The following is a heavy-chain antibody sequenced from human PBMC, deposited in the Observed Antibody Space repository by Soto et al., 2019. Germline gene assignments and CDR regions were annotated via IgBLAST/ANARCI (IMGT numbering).Heavy chain of an antibody. CDR3: ATGSMVRGVPIDY. J-gene: IGHJ4*02. V-gene: IGHV4-31*03. Sequence: QVQLQESGPGLVKPSQTLSLTCTVSGGSISSGGYYWNWIRQHPGKGLEWIGYIFYSANTYYNPSLKSRVTISVDTSQNRFSLKLSSVTAADTAVYYCATGSMVRGVPIDYWGQGTLVTVSS. D-gene: IGHD3-10*01. CDR2: IFYSANT. CDR1: GGSISSGGYY.